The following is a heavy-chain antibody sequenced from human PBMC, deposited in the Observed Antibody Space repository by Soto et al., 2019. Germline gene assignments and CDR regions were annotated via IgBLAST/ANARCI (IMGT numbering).Heavy chain of an antibody. Sequence: EVQLVESGGGLVQPGGSLRLSCAASGFTVSSNYMSWVRQAPGKGLEWVSVIYSGGSTYYADSVKGRFTISRDNSENTLYLQRNSLRAESTAVYYCARACSGGTCSFDYWGQGALVTVSS. CDR2: IYSGGST. J-gene: IGHJ4*02. CDR3: ARACSGGTCSFDY. CDR1: GFTVSSNY. D-gene: IGHD2-15*01. V-gene: IGHV3-66*01.